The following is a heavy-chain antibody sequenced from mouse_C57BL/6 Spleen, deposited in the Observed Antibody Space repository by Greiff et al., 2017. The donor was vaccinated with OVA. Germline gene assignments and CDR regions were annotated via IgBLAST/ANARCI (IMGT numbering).Heavy chain of an antibody. J-gene: IGHJ4*01. CDR2: INPSNGGT. D-gene: IGHD2-3*01. V-gene: IGHV1-53*01. CDR1: GYTFTSYW. Sequence: VQLQQSGTELVKPGASVKLSCKASGYTFTSYWMHWVKQRPGQGLEWIGNINPSNGGTNYNEKFKSKATLTVDKSSSTAYMQLSSLTSEDSAVYYCARWDGYPYYAMDYWGQGTSVTVSS. CDR3: ARWDGYPYYAMDY.